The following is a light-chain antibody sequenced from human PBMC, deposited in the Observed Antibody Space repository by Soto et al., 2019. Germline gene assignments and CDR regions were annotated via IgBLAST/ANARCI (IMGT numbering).Light chain of an antibody. V-gene: IGKV3-15*01. CDR3: RQYNVWPPWT. CDR2: GAS. Sequence: IVVTQSPDTLCVFPGERAILTCMHSQHVXSNLAWYQTKLGQSPRFLISGASTRGTGVPARFSGSGSGKGFTLTISSLQSEEFAVYYCRQYNVWPPWTFGQGTKVDI. J-gene: IGKJ1*01. CDR1: QHVXSN.